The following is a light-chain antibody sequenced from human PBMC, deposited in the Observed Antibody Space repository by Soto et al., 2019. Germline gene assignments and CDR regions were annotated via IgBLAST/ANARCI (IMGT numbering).Light chain of an antibody. J-gene: IGLJ1*01. CDR3: AAWDDSLSGRYV. Sequence: QSVLTQTPSASGTPGQRVTISCSGSSSNIGSNYVYWYQQLPGTAPKLLIHRNNQRPSGVPDRFSGSNSGTSASLAISGLRSEYEADYYCAAWDDSLSGRYVFGTGTKVTVL. CDR1: SSNIGSNY. V-gene: IGLV1-47*01. CDR2: RNN.